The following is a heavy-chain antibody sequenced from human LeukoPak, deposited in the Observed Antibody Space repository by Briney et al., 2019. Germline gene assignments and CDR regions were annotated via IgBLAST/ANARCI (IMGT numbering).Heavy chain of an antibody. D-gene: IGHD3-9*01. Sequence: SETLSLTCTVSGGSISSYYWSWIRQPPGKGLEWIGYIYYSGSTNYNPSLKSRVTISVDTSKNQFSLKLSSVTAADTAVYYCARVRLPTYYDILTGYSGMDAFDIWGQGTMVTVSS. J-gene: IGHJ3*02. CDR1: GGSISSYY. CDR2: IYYSGST. V-gene: IGHV4-59*12. CDR3: ARVRLPTYYDILTGYSGMDAFDI.